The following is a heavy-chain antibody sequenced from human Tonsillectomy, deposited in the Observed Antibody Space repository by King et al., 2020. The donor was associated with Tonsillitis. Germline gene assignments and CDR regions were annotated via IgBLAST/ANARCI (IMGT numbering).Heavy chain of an antibody. J-gene: IGHJ4*02. Sequence: VTLKESGPALVKPTQTLTLTCTFSGFSLSTSGMCVSWIRQPPGKALEWLARIDWDDDKYYSTSLKTRLTISKDTSKNQVVLTMTNMDPVDTATYYCARTASYYYDSSGYYPFDYWGQGTLVTVSS. CDR1: GFSLSTSGMC. CDR3: ARTASYYYDSSGYYPFDY. V-gene: IGHV2-70*11. D-gene: IGHD3-22*01. CDR2: IDWDDDK.